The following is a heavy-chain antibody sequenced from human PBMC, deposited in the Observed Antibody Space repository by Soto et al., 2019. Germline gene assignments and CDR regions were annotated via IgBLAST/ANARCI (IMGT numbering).Heavy chain of an antibody. CDR3: ARAREDSSGWFDH. CDR2: INAKNGAT. D-gene: IGHD6-19*01. Sequence: QVQLVQSGAEVTKPGASVKVSCKASGYIFSANYLHWVRRAPGQGLEGMAWINAKNGATNYAQKFRGRATVTRDTSISTSYRELSGLTSDDTAVYYCARAREDSSGWFDHWGQGTQVTVSP. CDR1: GYIFSANY. V-gene: IGHV1-2*02. J-gene: IGHJ5*02.